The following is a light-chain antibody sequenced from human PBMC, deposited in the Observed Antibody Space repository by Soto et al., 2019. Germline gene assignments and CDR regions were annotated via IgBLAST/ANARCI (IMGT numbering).Light chain of an antibody. Sequence: EIVIPQSPVTLSVSAGERPTLSWRASQNISRSLAWYQQTHGQGPSILIYGTSTRDGGVPARFSGGGSRTECTLPITSLQSEDFAVYYGHQCNGWPRTFGQGTKVDIK. CDR1: QNISRS. V-gene: IGKV3-15*01. J-gene: IGKJ1*01. CDR2: GTS. CDR3: HQCNGWPRT.